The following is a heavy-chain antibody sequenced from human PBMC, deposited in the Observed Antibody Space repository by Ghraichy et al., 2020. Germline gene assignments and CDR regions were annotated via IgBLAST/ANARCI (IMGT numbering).Heavy chain of an antibody. Sequence: ESLNISCTVSGGSITTSPNYCGWIRQPPGKGLEWIGSIYHSGNTYYNPSLKSRVLISVDTSKNQFSLKLTSVTAADTALYYWAGNWNDVGGPFDYWGQGSLVTVSS. CDR3: AGNWNDVGGPFDY. D-gene: IGHD1-1*01. CDR2: IYHSGNT. J-gene: IGHJ4*02. V-gene: IGHV4-39*01. CDR1: GGSITTSPNY.